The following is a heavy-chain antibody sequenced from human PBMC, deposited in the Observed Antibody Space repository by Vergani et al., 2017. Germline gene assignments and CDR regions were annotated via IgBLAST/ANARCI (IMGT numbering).Heavy chain of an antibody. D-gene: IGHD3-16*01. J-gene: IGHJ4*02. Sequence: QVQLQESGPGLVKPSETLSLTCTVSGGSISSYYWSWIRQPAGKGLEWIGRIYTSGSTYYNPSLESRTTISLDTSKNQFSLKLSSVTAADTALYFCARHDRKTYTATMGWYDYWGQGILVTVSS. CDR1: GGSISSYY. CDR2: IYTSGST. V-gene: IGHV4-4*07. CDR3: ARHDRKTYTATMGWYDY.